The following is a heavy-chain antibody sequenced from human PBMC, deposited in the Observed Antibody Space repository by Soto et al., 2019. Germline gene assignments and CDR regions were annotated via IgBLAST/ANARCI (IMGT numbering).Heavy chain of an antibody. CDR3: SRDHGRALALD. V-gene: IGHV4-4*02. D-gene: IGHD6-19*01. J-gene: IGHJ4*02. Sequence: QVQLQESGPGLVNPSGTLSLTCAVSGGSISSGSWWSWVRQSPGKGLQWIGEIDHTGTTNYNPSLKSRVSISVDTSKNQFSLQVSSVTAEDTAIYFCSRDHGRALALDWGEGTLVTVSS. CDR2: IDHTGTT. CDR1: GGSISSGSW.